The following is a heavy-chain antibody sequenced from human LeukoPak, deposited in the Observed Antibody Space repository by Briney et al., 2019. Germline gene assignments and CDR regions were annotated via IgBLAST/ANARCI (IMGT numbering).Heavy chain of an antibody. J-gene: IGHJ3*01. CDR3: AKDSFTVVRGVGSDDGFAV. Sequence: GGSLRLSCAASGFTFATYGISWVRQAPGKGLEWVSVAGESVHTTHYADSVKGRFIISRDNSKNTVHLQMNSLRAEDTAVYYCAKDSFTVVRGVGSDDGFAVCGQGTMVTVSS. D-gene: IGHD3-10*01. CDR2: AGESVHTT. CDR1: GFTFATYG. V-gene: IGHV3-23*01.